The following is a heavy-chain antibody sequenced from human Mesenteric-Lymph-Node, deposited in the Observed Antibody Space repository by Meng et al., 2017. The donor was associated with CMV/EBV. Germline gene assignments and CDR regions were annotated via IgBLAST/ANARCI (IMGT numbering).Heavy chain of an antibody. Sequence: GGSLRLSCAASGFTFRAYEMNWVRQAPGKGLEWVSSISSSSSYIYYADSVKGRFTISRDNAKNSLYLQMNSLRAEDTAVYYCAGGSAVGITGTTWGYWVQGTLVTVSS. V-gene: IGHV3-21*01. CDR1: GFTFRAYE. D-gene: IGHD1-7*01. CDR3: AGGSAVGITGTTWGY. CDR2: ISSSSSYI. J-gene: IGHJ4*02.